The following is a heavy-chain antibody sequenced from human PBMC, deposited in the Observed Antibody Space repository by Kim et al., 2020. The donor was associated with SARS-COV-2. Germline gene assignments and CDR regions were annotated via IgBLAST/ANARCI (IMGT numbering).Heavy chain of an antibody. Sequence: GESLKISCKGSGYSFTSYWIGWVRQMPGKGLEWMGIIYPGDSDTRYSPSFQGQVTISADKSISTAYLQWSSLKASDTAMYYCARAPMVRGVIIDAFDIWGQGTMVTVSS. V-gene: IGHV5-51*01. CDR3: ARAPMVRGVIIDAFDI. CDR1: GYSFTSYW. J-gene: IGHJ3*02. D-gene: IGHD3-10*01. CDR2: IYPGDSDT.